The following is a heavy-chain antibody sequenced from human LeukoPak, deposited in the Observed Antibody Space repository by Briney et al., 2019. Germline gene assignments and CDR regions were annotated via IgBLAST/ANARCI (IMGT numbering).Heavy chain of an antibody. V-gene: IGHV3-9*01. J-gene: IGHJ4*02. CDR2: ISWNSGST. Sequence: PGGSLRLSCAASGFTFDDYAMHWVRQAPGKGLEWVSGISWNSGSTGYADSVKGRFTISRDNAKNSLYLQMNSLRAEDTALYYCAKAPLLYCSGGSCYNYFDYWGQGTLVTVSS. D-gene: IGHD2-15*01. CDR3: AKAPLLYCSGGSCYNYFDY. CDR1: GFTFDDYA.